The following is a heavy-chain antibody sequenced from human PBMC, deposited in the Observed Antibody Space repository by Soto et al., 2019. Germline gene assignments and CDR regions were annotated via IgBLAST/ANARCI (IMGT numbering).Heavy chain of an antibody. Sequence: GGSLRLSCAASGFTFSSYAMSWVRQAPGKGLGWVSAISGSGGSTYYADSVKGRFTISRDNFKNTLYLQMNSLRAEDTAVYYCAKGRYSYGPPNYYGMDVWGQGTTVTVSS. CDR3: AKGRYSYGPPNYYGMDV. CDR2: ISGSGGST. D-gene: IGHD5-18*01. V-gene: IGHV3-23*01. J-gene: IGHJ6*02. CDR1: GFTFSSYA.